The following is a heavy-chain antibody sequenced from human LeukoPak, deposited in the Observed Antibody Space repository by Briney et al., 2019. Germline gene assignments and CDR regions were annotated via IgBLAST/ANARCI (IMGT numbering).Heavy chain of an antibody. J-gene: IGHJ4*02. Sequence: GGSLRPSCAASGFTFSSYGMHWVRQAPGKGLEWVAVIWYDGSNKYYADSVKGRFTISRDNAKNSLYLQMNSLRAEDTAVYYCARELYSGSYGTDYWGQGTLVTVSS. D-gene: IGHD1-26*01. CDR1: GFTFSSYG. CDR3: ARELYSGSYGTDY. CDR2: IWYDGSNK. V-gene: IGHV3-33*01.